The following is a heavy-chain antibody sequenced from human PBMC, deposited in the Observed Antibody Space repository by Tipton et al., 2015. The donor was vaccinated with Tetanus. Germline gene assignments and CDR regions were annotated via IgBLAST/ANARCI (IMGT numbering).Heavy chain of an antibody. Sequence: TLSLTCAVSGGSFSDFYWSWIRQVPGQGLVWMGEVNHSGTANKNPSLKSRVSMSVDTSKNQFSLRLESVTAADRAVYFCARRRYQWNRGGFDIWGQGTLVTVSS. J-gene: IGHJ3*02. CDR3: ARRRYQWNRGGFDI. D-gene: IGHD1-20*01. CDR2: VNHSGTA. CDR1: GGSFSDFY. V-gene: IGHV4-34*01.